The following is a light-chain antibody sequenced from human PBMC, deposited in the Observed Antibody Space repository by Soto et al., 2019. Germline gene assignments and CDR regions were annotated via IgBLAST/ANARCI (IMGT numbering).Light chain of an antibody. V-gene: IGLV2-8*01. CDR1: SSDVGGYNY. Sequence: QSALTQPPSASGSPGQSVTISCTGTSSDVGGYNYVSWYQQYPGKAPKVMMYEISKRPSGVPDRFSGYKSGNTASLTVSGLQAEDEADYYCSSYAGSNNWVFGGGTKVTVL. J-gene: IGLJ3*02. CDR2: EIS. CDR3: SSYAGSNNWV.